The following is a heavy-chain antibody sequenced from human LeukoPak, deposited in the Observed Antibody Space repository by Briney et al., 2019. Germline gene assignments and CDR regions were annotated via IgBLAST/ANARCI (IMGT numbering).Heavy chain of an antibody. J-gene: IGHJ6*02. CDR1: GFTFSSYS. Sequence: GGSLRLSCAASGFTFSSYSMNWVRQAPGKGLEWVSYISSSGSTIYYADSVKGRFTISRDNAKNSLYLQMNSLRAEDTAVYYCARDNSGWSPLGYYSMDVWGQGTTVTVSS. CDR3: ARDNSGWSPLGYYSMDV. CDR2: ISSSGSTI. D-gene: IGHD6-19*01. V-gene: IGHV3-48*04.